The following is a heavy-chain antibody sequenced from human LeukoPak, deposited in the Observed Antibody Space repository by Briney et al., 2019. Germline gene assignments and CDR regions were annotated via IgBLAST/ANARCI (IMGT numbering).Heavy chain of an antibody. CDR2: ISRSSSYI. CDR3: ARETTGWDTALDYYFYYMDV. CDR1: GFTFANYS. J-gene: IGHJ6*03. V-gene: IGHV3-21*01. D-gene: IGHD6-19*01. Sequence: GGSLGLSCAVSGFTFANYSVSWVRQAPGKGLEWVSSISRSSSYIYYADSVKGRFTISRDNAKNSLFLQMNTLRAEDTALYYCARETTGWDTALDYYFYYMDVWGKGTTVTVSS.